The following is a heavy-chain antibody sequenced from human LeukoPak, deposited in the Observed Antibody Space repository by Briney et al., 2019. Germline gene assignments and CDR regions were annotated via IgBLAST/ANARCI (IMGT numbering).Heavy chain of an antibody. Sequence: PSETLSLTCTVSGGSISSYYWSWIRQPPGKGLEWIGYIYYSGSTNYNPSLKSRVTISVDTSKNQFSLKLSSVTAADTAVYYCARHGRGYSYPDYWGQGTLVTVSS. CDR1: GGSISSYY. J-gene: IGHJ4*02. CDR3: ARHGRGYSYPDY. CDR2: IYYSGST. D-gene: IGHD5-18*01. V-gene: IGHV4-59*08.